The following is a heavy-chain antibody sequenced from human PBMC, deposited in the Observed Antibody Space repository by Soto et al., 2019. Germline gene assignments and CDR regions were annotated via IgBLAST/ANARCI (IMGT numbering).Heavy chain of an antibody. CDR2: IVPIFGA. Sequence: QVQLVQSGAEVKKPGSSVKVSCKSSGGTFSNYGFSWVRQAPGQGLECMGVIVPIFGAEHPQKFQGRVTITADVSTNTGFMGLRGLRSEDTAVYYCARGGSDYEGSGYYQGHVWGQGTTVTVSS. V-gene: IGHV1-69*12. J-gene: IGHJ6*02. CDR1: GGTFSNYG. D-gene: IGHD3-22*01. CDR3: ARGGSDYEGSGYYQGHV.